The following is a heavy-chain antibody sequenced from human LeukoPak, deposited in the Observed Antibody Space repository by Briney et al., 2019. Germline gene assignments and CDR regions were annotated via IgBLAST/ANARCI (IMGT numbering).Heavy chain of an antibody. V-gene: IGHV3-23*01. D-gene: IGHD3-22*01. Sequence: GGSLRLSCAASAFSFSSYAMIWVRQVPGKGLEWVSANSGSGERTFYADSVKGRFTISRDNSKNTLYLQLNSLRDDDTAVYYCAKDHFYDSTGYYGPGSAFDYCGQGTLVTVSS. J-gene: IGHJ4*02. CDR2: NSGSGERT. CDR1: AFSFSSYA. CDR3: AKDHFYDSTGYYGPGSAFDY.